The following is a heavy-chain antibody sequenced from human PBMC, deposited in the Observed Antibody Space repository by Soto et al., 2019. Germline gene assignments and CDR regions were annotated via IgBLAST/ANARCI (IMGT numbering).Heavy chain of an antibody. V-gene: IGHV4-34*01. Sequence: VQLQQWGAGLLKPSETLSLTCDVYGGSFSGYYWSWIRQPPGKGLEWLGEINHSGSTNYNPSLKSRVTISVDTSKNQFSLKLSSVTAADTAVYYCARGLYGGWFDPWGQGTLVTVSS. CDR1: GGSFSGYY. CDR3: ARGLYGGWFDP. J-gene: IGHJ5*02. CDR2: INHSGST. D-gene: IGHD3-16*01.